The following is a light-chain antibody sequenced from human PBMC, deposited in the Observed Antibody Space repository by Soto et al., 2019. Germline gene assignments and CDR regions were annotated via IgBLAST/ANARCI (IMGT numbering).Light chain of an antibody. J-gene: IGLJ1*01. Sequence: QSVLTQPPSVSGAPGQSVTISCTGTSSDVGGYNYVSWYQQHPGKAPKLMIYEVSKQPSGVPDRFSGSKSGNTASLTVSGLQAEDEADYYCSSYAGSNNYVFGTGTKVTVL. CDR1: SSDVGGYNY. V-gene: IGLV2-8*01. CDR3: SSYAGSNNYV. CDR2: EVS.